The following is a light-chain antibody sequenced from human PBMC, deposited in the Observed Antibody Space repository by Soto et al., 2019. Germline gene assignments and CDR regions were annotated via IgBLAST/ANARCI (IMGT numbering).Light chain of an antibody. CDR3: QQYNNSPLT. J-gene: IGKJ4*01. CDR2: GAS. Sequence: EIVMTQSPATLSVSPGERATLSCRASQSVSSNLAWYQQKPGQAPRLLIYGASTRATGIPARFSGSGSGTEFTLIISSLQSEDFAVYYCQQYNNSPLTFGGGTKVEIK. V-gene: IGKV3-15*01. CDR1: QSVSSN.